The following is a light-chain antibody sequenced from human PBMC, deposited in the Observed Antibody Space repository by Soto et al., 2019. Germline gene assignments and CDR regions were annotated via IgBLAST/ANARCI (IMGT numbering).Light chain of an antibody. J-gene: IGKJ4*01. CDR3: QQYYDTPLT. CDR1: QTVLHSSKNKNY. Sequence: DIVLTQSPASPAVSLGERATINCKSSQTVLHSSKNKNYIAWYQQKPGQPPKLLIYWASSRQSGVPVRFSGSGSGTDFTLTISSLQAEDVAVYFCQQYYDTPLTFGGGTKVEIK. CDR2: WAS. V-gene: IGKV4-1*01.